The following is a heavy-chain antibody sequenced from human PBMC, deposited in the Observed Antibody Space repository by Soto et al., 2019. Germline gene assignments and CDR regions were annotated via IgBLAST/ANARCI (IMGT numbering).Heavy chain of an antibody. J-gene: IGHJ6*02. V-gene: IGHV1-3*01. Sequence: ASVKVSCKASGYTFTSYAMHWVRQAPGQRLEWMGWINAGNGNTKYSQKFQGRVTITRDTSASTAYMELSRLRSEDADVYDCDSAISGWYYYDDGMDVWGQGTTVTVSS. CDR2: INAGNGNT. D-gene: IGHD6-19*01. CDR3: DSAISGWYYYDDGMDV. CDR1: GYTFTSYA.